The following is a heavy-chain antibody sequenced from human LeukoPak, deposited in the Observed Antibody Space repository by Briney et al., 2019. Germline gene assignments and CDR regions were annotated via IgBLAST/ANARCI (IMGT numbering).Heavy chain of an antibody. CDR3: AGTTYYYDSSGSDPNY. D-gene: IGHD3-22*01. Sequence: PSQTLSLTCTVSGGSLSSGGYYWSWIRQHPGKGLEWIGYIYYSGSTYYNPSLKSRVTISVDTSKNQFSLKLSSVTAADTAVYYCAGTTYYYDSSGSDPNYWGQGTLVTVSS. CDR1: GGSLSSGGYY. J-gene: IGHJ4*02. V-gene: IGHV4-31*03. CDR2: IYYSGST.